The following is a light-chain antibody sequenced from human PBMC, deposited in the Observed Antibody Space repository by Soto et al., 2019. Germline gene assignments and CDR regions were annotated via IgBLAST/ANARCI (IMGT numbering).Light chain of an antibody. CDR3: QQYHNWPLT. J-gene: IGKJ4*01. Sequence: EIVMTQSPATLSVSPGERATLSCRASQSVSSDLAWYHQKPGQAPRLLIYGASTRATGIPARFTGSGSGTEITLTISSLQSEDFAVYYCQQYHNWPLTFGGGTKVDIK. CDR2: GAS. V-gene: IGKV3-15*01. CDR1: QSVSSD.